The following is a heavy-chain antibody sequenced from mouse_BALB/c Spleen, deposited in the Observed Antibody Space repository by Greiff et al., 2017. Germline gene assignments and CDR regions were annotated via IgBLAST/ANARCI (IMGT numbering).Heavy chain of an antibody. CDR1: GFTFSSYA. CDR3: ARERSTADY. J-gene: IGHJ2*01. V-gene: IGHV5-6-5*01. D-gene: IGHD1-2*01. Sequence: EVQVVESGGGLVKPGGSLKLSCAASGFTFSSYAMSWVRQTPEKRLEWVASISSGGSTYYPDSVKVRFTISRDNARNILYLQMSSLRSEDTAMYYCARERSTADYWGQVTTRTVSS. CDR2: ISSGGST.